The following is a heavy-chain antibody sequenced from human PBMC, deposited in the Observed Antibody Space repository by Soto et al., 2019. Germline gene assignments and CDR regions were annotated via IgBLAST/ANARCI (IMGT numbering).Heavy chain of an antibody. CDR3: GRDQGDYASALDI. V-gene: IGHV5-51*01. J-gene: IGHJ3*02. CDR1: GYSFTSYW. D-gene: IGHD4-17*01. CDR2: IYPGDSDT. Sequence: PGESLKISCKGSGYSFTSYWIGWVRQMPGKGLEWMGIIYPGDSDTXXSPSFQGXXTMSADKSISTXYLQWXSLKASDPAXYYCGRDQGDYASALDICGQGTMVTVS.